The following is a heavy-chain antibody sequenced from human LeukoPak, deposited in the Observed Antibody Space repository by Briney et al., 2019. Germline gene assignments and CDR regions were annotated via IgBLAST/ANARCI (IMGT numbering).Heavy chain of an antibody. CDR3: ARHALGHNWFDP. Sequence: SETLSLTCTVSGGSISNYYWSWIRQSPGKGLEWIGYIYYSGSTNYNPSLKSRVTISVDTSKNQFSLKLSSVTAADTAVYYCARHALGHNWFDPWGQGTLVTVSS. CDR1: GGSISNYY. J-gene: IGHJ5*02. CDR2: IYYSGST. V-gene: IGHV4-59*08.